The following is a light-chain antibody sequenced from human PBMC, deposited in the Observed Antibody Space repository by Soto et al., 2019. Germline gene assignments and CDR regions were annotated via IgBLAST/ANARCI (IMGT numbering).Light chain of an antibody. J-gene: IGKJ4*01. CDR3: QQYNNWPPLT. CDR1: QSVSSN. Sequence: IVLTHSPATLSLSPLVRCTLYFSSSQSVSSNLAWYQQKPGQAPRLLIYGASTRATGIPARFSGSGSGTEFTLTISSLQSEDFAVYYCQQYNNWPPLTFGGGTKVDIK. CDR2: GAS. V-gene: IGKV3-15*01.